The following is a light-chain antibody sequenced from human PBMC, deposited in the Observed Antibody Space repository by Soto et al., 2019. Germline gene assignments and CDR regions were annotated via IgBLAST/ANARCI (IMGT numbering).Light chain of an antibody. CDR1: QSVSSY. V-gene: IGKV3-11*01. CDR3: QQLSNLPPT. CDR2: DAS. J-gene: IGKJ1*01. Sequence: EIVLTQSPATLSLSPGERATLSCRASQSVSSYLAWYQQKPGQAPRLLIYDASNRATGIPARFSGSGSGTDFTLTISCREPEDFAVYYCQQLSNLPPTFGQGPKVEIK.